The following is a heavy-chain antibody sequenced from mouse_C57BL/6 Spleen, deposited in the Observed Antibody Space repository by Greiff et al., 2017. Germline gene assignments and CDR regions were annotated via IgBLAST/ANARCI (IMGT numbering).Heavy chain of an antibody. J-gene: IGHJ2*01. CDR3: ARRNYVNYIYYFDY. V-gene: IGHV1-52*01. CDR1: GYTFTSYW. Sequence: VQLQQPGAELVRPGASVKLSCKASGYTFTSYWMHWVKQRPIQGLEWIGNIDPSDSDTHYNQKFKDKATLTVDQSSSTAYMQLSSLTSEHSAVYYSARRNYVNYIYYFDYWGKGPPLPVSS. CDR2: IDPSDSDT. D-gene: IGHD2-1*01.